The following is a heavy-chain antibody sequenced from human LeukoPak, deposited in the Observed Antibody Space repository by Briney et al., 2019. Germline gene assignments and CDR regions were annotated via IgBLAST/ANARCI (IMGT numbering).Heavy chain of an antibody. Sequence: PSETLSLTCAVYGGSFSGYYWSWIRQPPGKGLEWIGEINHSGSTNYNPSLKSRVTISVDTSKNQFSLKLSSVTAADTAVYYCARGRGPTGRRRRVVITNAFDIWGQGTMVTVSS. CDR3: ARGRGPTGRRRRVVITNAFDI. CDR1: GGSFSGYY. D-gene: IGHD3-22*01. CDR2: INHSGST. V-gene: IGHV4-34*01. J-gene: IGHJ3*02.